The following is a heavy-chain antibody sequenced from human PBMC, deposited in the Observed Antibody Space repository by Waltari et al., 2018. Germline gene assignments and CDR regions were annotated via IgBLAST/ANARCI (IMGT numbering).Heavy chain of an antibody. CDR3: ARGKYSSGGAPDYYDYGMDV. J-gene: IGHJ6*02. V-gene: IGHV4-59*01. D-gene: IGHD6-19*01. Sequence: QVQLQESGPGLVKPSETLSLTCTVSGGSISSYYWSWIRQPPGKGLEWIGYIYYSGSTNYNPSLKSRVTISVDTSKNQFSLKLSSVTAADTAVYYCARGKYSSGGAPDYYDYGMDVWGQGTTVTVSS. CDR1: GGSISSYY. CDR2: IYYSGST.